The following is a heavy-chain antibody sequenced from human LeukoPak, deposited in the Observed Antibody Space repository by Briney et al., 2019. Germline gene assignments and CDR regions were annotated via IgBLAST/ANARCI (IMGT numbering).Heavy chain of an antibody. CDR2: INHSGST. J-gene: IGHJ4*02. V-gene: IGHV4-34*01. CDR3: ARDGCSGGSCYRFFDY. CDR1: GGSFSGYY. D-gene: IGHD2-15*01. Sequence: SETLSLTCAVYGGSFSGYYWSWIRQPPGKGLEWIGEINHSGSTNYNPSLKSRVTISVDTSKNQFSLKLSSVTAADTAVYYYARDGCSGGSCYRFFDYWGQGTLVTVSS.